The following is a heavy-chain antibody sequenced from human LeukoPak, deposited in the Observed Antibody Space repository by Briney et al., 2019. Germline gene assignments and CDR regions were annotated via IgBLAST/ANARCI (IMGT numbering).Heavy chain of an antibody. CDR3: ARGSKYYYDSSGYSY. J-gene: IGHJ4*02. D-gene: IGHD3-22*01. V-gene: IGHV3-74*01. CDR2: INSDGSST. CDR1: GFTFSSYW. Sequence: GGSLRLSCAASGFTFSSYWMHWVRQAPGKGLVWVSRINSDGSSTSYADSVKGRFTISRDNAKNTLYLQMSSLRAEDTAVYYCARGSKYYYDSSGYSYWGQGTLVTVSS.